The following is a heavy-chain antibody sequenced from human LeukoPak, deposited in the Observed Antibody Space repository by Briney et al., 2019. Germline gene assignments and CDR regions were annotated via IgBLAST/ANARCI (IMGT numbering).Heavy chain of an antibody. Sequence: GGSLRLSCAASGFTFSSYAMHWVRQAPGKGLEWVAVISYDGSNKYHADSVKGRFTISRDNSKNTLYLQMNSLRAEDTAVYYCARDMVSIAVAGPGIDYYYGMDVWGQGTTVTVSS. CDR3: ARDMVSIAVAGPGIDYYYGMDV. D-gene: IGHD6-19*01. V-gene: IGHV3-30-3*01. J-gene: IGHJ6*02. CDR2: ISYDGSNK. CDR1: GFTFSSYA.